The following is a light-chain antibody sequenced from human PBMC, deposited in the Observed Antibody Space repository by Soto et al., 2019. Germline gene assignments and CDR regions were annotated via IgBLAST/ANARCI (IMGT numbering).Light chain of an antibody. CDR3: SSYTSSGTWV. CDR2: DVS. Sequence: QSALTQPASVSGSPGQSITISCTGTSNDFGGYNYVSWYQQHPGKAPKLIIYDVSNRPSGVADRFSGSKSGNTASLTISGLQAEDEAGYYCSSYTSSGTWVFGGGTKLTVL. CDR1: SNDFGGYNY. J-gene: IGLJ3*02. V-gene: IGLV2-14*01.